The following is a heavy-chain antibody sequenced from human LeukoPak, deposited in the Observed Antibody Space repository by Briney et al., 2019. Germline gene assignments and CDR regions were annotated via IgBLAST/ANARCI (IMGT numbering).Heavy chain of an antibody. V-gene: IGHV4-34*01. D-gene: IGHD3-16*01. CDR2: INHSGST. J-gene: IGHJ6*03. Sequence: SETLSLTCAVYGGSFSGYYWSWIRQPPGKGREWIGEINHSGSTNYNPSLKSRVTISVDTSKNQFSLKLSSVTAADTAVYYCARRRYYDYVWGSHYYYYMDVWGKGTTVTISS. CDR1: GGSFSGYY. CDR3: ARRRYYDYVWGSHYYYYMDV.